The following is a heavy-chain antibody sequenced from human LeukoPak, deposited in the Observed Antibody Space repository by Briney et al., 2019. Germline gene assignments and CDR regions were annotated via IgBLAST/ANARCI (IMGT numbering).Heavy chain of an antibody. D-gene: IGHD2-2*01. Sequence: GASVTVSCKASGYIFTDYYMHWVRQAPGQELGWMGRINPNSGGTNYAQKFQGRVTMTRDTSISTAYTELSSLRSEDTATYYCATGEGCRTNSCTLDYWGQGPVVSVSS. CDR3: ATGEGCRTNSCTLDY. CDR2: INPNSGGT. V-gene: IGHV1/OR15-1*01. J-gene: IGHJ4*02. CDR1: GYIFTDYY.